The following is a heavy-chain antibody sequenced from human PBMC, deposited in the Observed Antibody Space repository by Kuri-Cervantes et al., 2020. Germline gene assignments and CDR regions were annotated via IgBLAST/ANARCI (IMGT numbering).Heavy chain of an antibody. D-gene: IGHD5-12*01. J-gene: IGHJ6*02. V-gene: IGHV3-30*18. CDR3: AKSGYLRYYYYGMDV. Sequence: GGSLRLSCAASGFTFSSYGMHWVRQAPGKGLEWVAVISYDGSNKYYADSVKGRFTISRDNSKNTLYLQMNSLRAEDTALYYCAKSGYLRYYYYGMDVWGQGTTVTVSS. CDR2: ISYDGSNK. CDR1: GFTFSSYG.